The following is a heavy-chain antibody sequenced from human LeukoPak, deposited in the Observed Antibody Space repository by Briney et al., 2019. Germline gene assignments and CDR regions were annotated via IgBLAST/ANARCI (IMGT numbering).Heavy chain of an antibody. CDR2: MNEGGSHI. Sequence: GGSLRLSCAASGFNFGVFWMSWVRQAPGRGLQWVASMNEGGSHIYYEDSVKGRFTISRDNARKSLFLQMNSLRAEDTAVYYCARLFDGVTTFDYWGQGALVTVPS. J-gene: IGHJ4*02. CDR1: GFNFGVFW. V-gene: IGHV3-7*01. CDR3: ARLFDGVTTFDY. D-gene: IGHD1-1*01.